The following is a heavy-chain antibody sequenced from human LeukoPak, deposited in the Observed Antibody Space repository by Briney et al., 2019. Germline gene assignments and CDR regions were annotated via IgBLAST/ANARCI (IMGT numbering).Heavy chain of an antibody. CDR2: ISPDGTQK. CDR3: ARNLVGSGYYFDY. Sequence: GGSLRLSCAASGFIFNNYAIHWVRQAPGKGLQWVAVISPDGTQKYDADSVKGRFTISRDNSQKILYLQMNTLRTEDTAVYYCARNLVGSGYYFDYWGQGALVTVSS. J-gene: IGHJ4*02. V-gene: IGHV3-30*03. CDR1: GFIFNNYA. D-gene: IGHD3-22*01.